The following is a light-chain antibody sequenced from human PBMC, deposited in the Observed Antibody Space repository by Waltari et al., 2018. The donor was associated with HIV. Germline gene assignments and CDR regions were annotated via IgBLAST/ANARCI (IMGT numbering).Light chain of an antibody. J-gene: IGKJ1*01. Sequence: EIVMTQSPAPLSVSPGERATLSCRASQSVSSNLAWYQQKPGQAPRLLIYGASTRATGIPARFSGSGSGTEFTLTISSLQSEDFAVYYGQQYNNWPPVTFGQGTKVEIK. V-gene: IGKV3-15*01. CDR3: QQYNNWPPVT. CDR1: QSVSSN. CDR2: GAS.